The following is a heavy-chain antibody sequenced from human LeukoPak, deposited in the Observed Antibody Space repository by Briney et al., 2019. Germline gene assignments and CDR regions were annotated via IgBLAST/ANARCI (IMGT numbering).Heavy chain of an antibody. J-gene: IGHJ6*03. V-gene: IGHV4-59*01. CDR1: GGSISSYY. CDR2: IYYSGST. D-gene: IGHD4-17*01. Sequence: SETLSLTCTVPGGSISSYYWSWIRQPPGKGLEWIGYIYYSGSTNYNPSLKSRVTISVDTSKNQFSLKLSSVTAADTAVYYCARXXGDYXGXLEYYXXXXWGKXXXXTVX. CDR3: ARXXGDYXGXLEYYXXXX.